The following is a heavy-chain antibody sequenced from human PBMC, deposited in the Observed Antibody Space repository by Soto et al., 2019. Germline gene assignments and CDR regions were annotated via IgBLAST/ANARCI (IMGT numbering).Heavy chain of an antibody. J-gene: IGHJ3*02. V-gene: IGHV4-59*08. D-gene: IGHD2-15*01. CDR3: ARFMYCSGGSCYFAFDI. Sequence: SETLSLTCTVSGGSISSYYWSWIRQPPGKGLEWIGYIYYGGSTNYNPSLKSRVTISVDTSKNQFSLKLSSVTAADTAVYYCARFMYCSGGSCYFAFDIWGQGTMVTVSS. CDR2: IYYGGST. CDR1: GGSISSYY.